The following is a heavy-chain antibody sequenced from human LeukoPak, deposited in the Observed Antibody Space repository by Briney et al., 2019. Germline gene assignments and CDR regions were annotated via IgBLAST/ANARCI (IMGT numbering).Heavy chain of an antibody. CDR1: GYTFTGYY. Sequence: ASVKVSRKASGYTFTGYYMHWVRQPPGQGLEWMGRINPNSGGTNYAQKFQGRVTMTRDTSISTAYMELSRLRSDDTAVYYCARDRFTLFYGLPDYWGQGTLVTVSS. CDR2: INPNSGGT. CDR3: ARDRFTLFYGLPDY. V-gene: IGHV1-2*06. D-gene: IGHD2-21*02. J-gene: IGHJ4*02.